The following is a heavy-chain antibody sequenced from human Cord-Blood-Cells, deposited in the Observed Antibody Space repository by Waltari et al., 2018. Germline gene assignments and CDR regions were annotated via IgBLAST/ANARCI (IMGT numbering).Heavy chain of an antibody. Sequence: QVQLVQSGAEVKKPGASVKVSCKASGYNFSSYDTNWVRQATGQGLEGKGWMNPNSGNTGYAQKFQGRVTLTRNTSISTAYMELSSLRSEDTAVYYCARGSALVLIDYWGQGTLVTVSS. CDR2: MNPNSGNT. J-gene: IGHJ4*02. CDR1: GYNFSSYD. V-gene: IGHV1-8*03. CDR3: ARGSALVLIDY. D-gene: IGHD6-6*01.